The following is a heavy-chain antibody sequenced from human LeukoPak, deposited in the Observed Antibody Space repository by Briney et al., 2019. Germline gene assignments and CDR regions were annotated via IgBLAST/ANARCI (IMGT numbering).Heavy chain of an antibody. D-gene: IGHD3-22*01. CDR1: GLTFSNAW. V-gene: IGHV3-15*01. CDR2: IKSSTDGGTT. J-gene: IGHJ4*02. Sequence: GGSLRLSCAASGLTFSNAWMSWVRQAPGKGLEWVGRIKSSTDGGTTDYAAPVKGRFTISRDDSKNTLYLQLNSLKTEDTAVYYCTTDWFTMIVVGGQGTLVTVSS. CDR3: TTDWFTMIVV.